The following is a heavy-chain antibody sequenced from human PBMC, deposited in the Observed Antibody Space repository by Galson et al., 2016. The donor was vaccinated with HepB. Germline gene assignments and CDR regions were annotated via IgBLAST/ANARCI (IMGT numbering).Heavy chain of an antibody. CDR3: VKGGQWLTES. CDR2: INWHDSTT. CDR1: GFTFVDYN. V-gene: IGHV3-43*01. J-gene: IGHJ5*02. Sequence: SLRLSCAASGFTFVDYNMHWVRLVPGKGLEWVSLINWHDSTTHYADSVKGRFTISRDNSKDSLYLQMNALRPEDTSLDYCVKGGQWLTESWGQGTLVTVSS. D-gene: IGHD6-19*01.